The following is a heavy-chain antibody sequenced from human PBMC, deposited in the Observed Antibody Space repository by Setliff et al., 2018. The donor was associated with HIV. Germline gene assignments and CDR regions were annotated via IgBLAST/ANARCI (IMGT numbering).Heavy chain of an antibody. CDR2: NNPNSGGT. J-gene: IGHJ4*02. CDR1: GYTFIGYY. V-gene: IGHV1-2*02. CDR3: ARDQGQWRTTWVFGY. Sequence: ASVKVSCKASGYTFIGYYMHWVRQAPGQGLEWVGWNNPNSGGTNYAQKFEGRVTMTRDSSISTAYMGLNELTSDDTAVYYCARDQGQWRTTWVFGYWGQGTLVTVSS. D-gene: IGHD6-19*01.